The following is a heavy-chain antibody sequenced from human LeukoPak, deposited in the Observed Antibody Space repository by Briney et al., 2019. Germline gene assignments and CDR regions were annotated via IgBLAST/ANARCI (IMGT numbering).Heavy chain of an antibody. Sequence: PEGSLRLSCAASGFTFSSYAMHWVRQAPGKGLEWVAVISYDGSNKYYADSVKGRFTISRDNAKNSLYLQMNSLRAEDTAVYYCARVAVAGKGFDYWGQGTLVTVSS. CDR2: ISYDGSNK. J-gene: IGHJ4*02. CDR3: ARVAVAGKGFDY. D-gene: IGHD6-19*01. CDR1: GFTFSSYA. V-gene: IGHV3-30*04.